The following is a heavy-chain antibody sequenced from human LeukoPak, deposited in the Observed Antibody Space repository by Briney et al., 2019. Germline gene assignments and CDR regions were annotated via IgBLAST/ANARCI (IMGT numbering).Heavy chain of an antibody. Sequence: GWSLRLSCAVSGFTLTSFAMHWVRQAPGKGLEWVALIRHDGTNHYYADSVQGRFTISRDTSKNTLYLQMNNLRVEDTAVYYCAKEYTPSSPLGEFASWGQGTLVIVSS. D-gene: IGHD6-6*01. CDR1: GFTLTSFA. CDR2: IRHDGTNH. V-gene: IGHV3-30*02. CDR3: AKEYTPSSPLGEFAS. J-gene: IGHJ4*02.